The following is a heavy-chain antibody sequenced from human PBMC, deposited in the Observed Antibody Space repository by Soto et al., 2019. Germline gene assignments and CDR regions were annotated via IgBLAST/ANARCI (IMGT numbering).Heavy chain of an antibody. CDR3: ARSYSGYDSPYYYYGMDV. J-gene: IGHJ6*02. Sequence: SETLSLTCAVYGGSFSGYYWSWIRQPPGKGLEWIGEINHSGSTNYNPSLKSRVTISEDTSKNQFSLKLSSVTAADTAVYYCARSYSGYDSPYYYYGMDVWGQGTTVTVSS. V-gene: IGHV4-34*01. CDR1: GGSFSGYY. D-gene: IGHD5-12*01. CDR2: INHSGST.